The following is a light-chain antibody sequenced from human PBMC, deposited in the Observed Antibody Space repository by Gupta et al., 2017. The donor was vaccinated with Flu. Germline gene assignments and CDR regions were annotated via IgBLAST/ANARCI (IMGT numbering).Light chain of an antibody. Sequence: GDALPKQYAYWYQQKPGQAPVLVIYKDSERPSGIPERFSGSSSGTTVTLTINGVQAEDEADYYCQSADSSGTSWVFGGGTKLTVL. CDR3: QSADSSGTSWV. CDR1: ALPKQY. CDR2: KDS. V-gene: IGLV3-25*03. J-gene: IGLJ3*02.